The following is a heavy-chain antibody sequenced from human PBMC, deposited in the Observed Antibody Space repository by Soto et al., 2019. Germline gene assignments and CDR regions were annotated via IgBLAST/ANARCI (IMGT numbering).Heavy chain of an antibody. V-gene: IGHV1-2*04. Sequence: ASVKVSCKASGYSFTDYHIHWVRQAPGQGLEWLGRINPESGGTSTAQKSQGWFTMTTDTSISTASMELTRLTADDTAIYYCARGDSTDCSNGVCSFFYNHDMDVWGQGTTVTVSS. CDR3: ARGDSTDCSNGVCSFFYNHDMDV. CDR2: INPESGGT. J-gene: IGHJ6*02. D-gene: IGHD2-8*01. CDR1: GYSFTDYH.